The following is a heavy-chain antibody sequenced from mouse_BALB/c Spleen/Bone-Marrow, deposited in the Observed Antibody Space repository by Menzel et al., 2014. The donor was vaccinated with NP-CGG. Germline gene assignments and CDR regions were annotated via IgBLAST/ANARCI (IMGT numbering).Heavy chain of an antibody. CDR3: TRSGPGFAY. CDR1: GYTFTNYF. V-gene: IGHV1S81*02. CDR2: INPNNGGT. J-gene: IGHJ3*01. Sequence: VQRVESGAELVKPGASVKLSCKASGYTFTNYFMYWVKQRPGQGLEWIGEINPNNGGTNFNENFKSKATLTLDKSSSTAYMQLSSLTSEDSAVYYRTRSGPGFAYWGHGTLVTVSA.